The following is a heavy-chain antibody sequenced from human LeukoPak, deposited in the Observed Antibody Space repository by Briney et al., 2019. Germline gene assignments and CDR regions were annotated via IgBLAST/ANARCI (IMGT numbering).Heavy chain of an antibody. CDR2: ISGSGDST. D-gene: IGHD6-19*01. Sequence: GGSLRLSCAAPGFTLNNYSMRWVRPAPGKGRGWGSGISGSGDSTYYADSVKGRFTISRDNSKNTLYLQMNSLRAEDTAVYYCARRSGIAVAGAFDYWGQGTLVTVSS. V-gene: IGHV3-23*01. CDR3: ARRSGIAVAGAFDY. J-gene: IGHJ4*02. CDR1: GFTLNNYS.